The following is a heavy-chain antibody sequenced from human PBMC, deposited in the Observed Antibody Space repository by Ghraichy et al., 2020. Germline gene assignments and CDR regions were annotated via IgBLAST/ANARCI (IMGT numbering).Heavy chain of an antibody. V-gene: IGHV4-34*01. J-gene: IGHJ5*02. D-gene: IGHD3-16*01. Sequence: QTLSLTCAVYGGSFSGYYWSWIRQPPGKGLEWIGEINHSGSTNYNPSLKSRVTISVDTSKNQFSLKLSSVTAADTAVYYCARGRIIFDPWGQGTLVTVSS. CDR2: INHSGST. CDR3: ARGRIIFDP. CDR1: GGSFSGYY.